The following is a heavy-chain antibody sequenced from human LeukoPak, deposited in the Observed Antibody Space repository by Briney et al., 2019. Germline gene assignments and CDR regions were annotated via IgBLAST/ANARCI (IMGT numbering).Heavy chain of an antibody. Sequence: GSSVKVSCKASGGTFSSYAISWVRQAPGQGLEWMGGIIPIFGIANYAQKFQGRVTITADKSTSTAYMELSSLRSEDTAVYYCARVEGSSWYGGYFQHWGQGTLVTVSS. J-gene: IGHJ1*01. CDR3: ARVEGSSWYGGYFQH. CDR2: IIPIFGIA. CDR1: GGTFSSYA. D-gene: IGHD6-13*01. V-gene: IGHV1-69*17.